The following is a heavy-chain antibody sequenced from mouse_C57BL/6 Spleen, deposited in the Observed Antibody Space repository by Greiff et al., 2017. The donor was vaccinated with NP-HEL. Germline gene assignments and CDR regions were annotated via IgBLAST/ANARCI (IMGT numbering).Heavy chain of an antibody. Sequence: QVQLKESGAELVKPGASVKISCKASGYAFSSYWMNWVKQRPGKGLEWIGQIYPGDGDTNYNGKFKGKATLTADKSSSTAYMQLSSLTSEDSAVYFCARGGIYYDYDVGAYWGQGTLVTVSA. D-gene: IGHD2-4*01. CDR2: IYPGDGDT. J-gene: IGHJ3*01. V-gene: IGHV1-80*01. CDR3: ARGGIYYDYDVGAY. CDR1: GYAFSSYW.